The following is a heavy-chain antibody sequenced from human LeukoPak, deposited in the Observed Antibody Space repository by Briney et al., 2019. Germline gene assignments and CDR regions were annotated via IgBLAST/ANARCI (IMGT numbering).Heavy chain of an antibody. J-gene: IGHJ4*02. D-gene: IGHD3-22*01. CDR2: INHSGST. Sequence: SETLSLTCAVYGGSFSGYYWSWIRQPPGKGLEWIGEINHSGSTNYNPSLKSRVTISVDTSKNQFSLKLSSVTAADTAVYYCARSTLGGRYYYDSSDKRRVFDYWGQGTLVTVSS. CDR1: GGSFSGYY. CDR3: ARSTLGGRYYYDSSDKRRVFDY. V-gene: IGHV4-34*01.